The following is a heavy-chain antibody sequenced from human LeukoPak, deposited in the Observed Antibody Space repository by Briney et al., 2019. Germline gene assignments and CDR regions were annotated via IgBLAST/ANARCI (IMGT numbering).Heavy chain of an antibody. D-gene: IGHD2-2*02. CDR3: ARESVVPAAISAFDI. CDR2: IIPIFGTA. CDR1: GGTFSSYA. Sequence: ASVKVSCKASGGTFSSYAISWVRQAPGQGLEWMGGIIPIFGTANYAQKFQGGVTITADKSTSTAYMELSSLRSEDTAVYYCARESVVPAAISAFDIWGQGTMVTVSS. V-gene: IGHV1-69*06. J-gene: IGHJ3*02.